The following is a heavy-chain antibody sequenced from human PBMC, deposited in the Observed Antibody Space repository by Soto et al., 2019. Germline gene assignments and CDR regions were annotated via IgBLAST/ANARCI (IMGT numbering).Heavy chain of an antibody. Sequence: GGSLRLSCAASGFSFSSYWMSWVRQAPGKGLEWVANIKQDGSEKYYVDSVKGRFTISRDNAKNSLYLQMNSLRAEDTAVYYSARDLGYCSSNSCRDYYGMDVWGQGTTVTVSS. J-gene: IGHJ6*02. D-gene: IGHD2-2*03. V-gene: IGHV3-7*03. CDR1: GFSFSSYW. CDR2: IKQDGSEK. CDR3: ARDLGYCSSNSCRDYYGMDV.